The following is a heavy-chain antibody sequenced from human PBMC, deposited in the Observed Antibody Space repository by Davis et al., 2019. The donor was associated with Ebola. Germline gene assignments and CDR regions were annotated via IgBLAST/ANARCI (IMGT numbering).Heavy chain of an antibody. Sequence: PSETLSLTCAVSGGSISSSNWWSWVRQPPGKGLEWIGEIYHSGSTNYNPSLKSRVTISVDTSKNQFSLKLSSVTAADTAVYYCARGQWLVRSLGYWGQGTLVTVSS. CDR2: IYHSGST. D-gene: IGHD6-19*01. CDR3: ARGQWLVRSLGY. J-gene: IGHJ4*02. CDR1: GGSISSSNW. V-gene: IGHV4-4*02.